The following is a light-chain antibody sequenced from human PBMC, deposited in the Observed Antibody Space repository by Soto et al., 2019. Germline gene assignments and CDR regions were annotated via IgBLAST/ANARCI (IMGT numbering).Light chain of an antibody. Sequence: QSALTQPASMSGSPGQWITISCTGTSSDVGGYNYVSWYQQHPDKAPKLIVYDVTNRPSGISDRFSGSKSGNTASLTISGLQAEDEADYYCSSYAISSTYVFGTGTKLTVL. CDR1: SSDVGGYNY. V-gene: IGLV2-14*01. J-gene: IGLJ1*01. CDR3: SSYAISSTYV. CDR2: DVT.